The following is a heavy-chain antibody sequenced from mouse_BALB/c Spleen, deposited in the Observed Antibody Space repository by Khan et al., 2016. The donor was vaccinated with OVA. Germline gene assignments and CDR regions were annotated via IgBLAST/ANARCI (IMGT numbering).Heavy chain of an antibody. CDR3: TRGGRSSFAY. CDR1: GYTFTSYY. J-gene: IGHJ3*01. V-gene: IGHV1S81*02. CDR2: INPSNGGA. D-gene: IGHD1-1*01. Sequence: QVQLQQSGAELVKPGASVKLSCKASGYTFTSYYMYWVKQRPGQGLEWIGEINPSNGGANFNEKFKTKATLTVDKSSSTAYMQLSSLTSEDSAVYYCTRGGRSSFAYWGQGTLVTVSA.